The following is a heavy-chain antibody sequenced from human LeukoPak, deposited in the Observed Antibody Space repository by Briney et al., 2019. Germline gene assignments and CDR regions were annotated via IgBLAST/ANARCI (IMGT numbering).Heavy chain of an antibody. V-gene: IGHV1-18*01. CDR3: ARDVGTSYDLDY. CDR1: GYTFTSYG. D-gene: IGHD3-16*01. CDR2: ISAYNGNT. J-gene: IGHJ4*02. Sequence: ASVKVSCKASGYTFTSYGISWVRQAPGQGLEWMGWISAYNGNTDYAQSLQGRVTMTIDTSTSTVYMELRSLRSDDTAVYYCARDVGTSYDLDYWGQGTLVTVSS.